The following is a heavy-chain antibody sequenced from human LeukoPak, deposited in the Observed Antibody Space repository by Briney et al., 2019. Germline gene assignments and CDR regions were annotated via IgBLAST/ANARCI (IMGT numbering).Heavy chain of an antibody. CDR3: ASGSLGDGYGVGDYYQYMDV. V-gene: IGHV1-69*05. CDR1: GGTFNSYA. Sequence: SVKVSYKASGGTFNSYAISWVRQAPGQGLEWMGGIMPLFGTANYAQEFQGRVTFTTDESASTAYMEVSSLRSEDTAVYYCASGSLGDGYGVGDYYQYMDVWGKGTTITVSS. CDR2: IMPLFGTA. J-gene: IGHJ6*03. D-gene: IGHD5-24*01.